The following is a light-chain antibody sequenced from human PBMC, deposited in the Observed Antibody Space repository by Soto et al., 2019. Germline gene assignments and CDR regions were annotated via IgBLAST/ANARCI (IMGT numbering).Light chain of an antibody. Sequence: QSVLTQPASVSGSPGQSITISCTGTSSDVGSYNLVSRYQQHPGKAPKLMIYEVSKRPSGVSNRFSGSKSGNTASLTISGLQAEDEADYYCCSYAGSSTLFFGTGTKVTV. CDR2: EVS. CDR3: CSYAGSSTLF. CDR1: SSDVGSYNL. J-gene: IGLJ1*01. V-gene: IGLV2-23*02.